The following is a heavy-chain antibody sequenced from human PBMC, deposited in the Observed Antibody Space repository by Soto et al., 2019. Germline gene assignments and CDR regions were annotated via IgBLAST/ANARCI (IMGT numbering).Heavy chain of an antibody. CDR1: GDSVSSNSAA. CDR3: ARDHRSGWFESDYYYGMDV. J-gene: IGHJ6*02. D-gene: IGHD6-19*01. CDR2: TYYRSKWYN. Sequence: SQTLSLTCAISGDSVSSNSAAWNWIRQSPSRGLEWLGRTYYRSKWYNDYAVSVKSRITINPDTSKNQFSLQLNSVTPEDTAVYYCARDHRSGWFESDYYYGMDVWGQGTTVTVYS. V-gene: IGHV6-1*01.